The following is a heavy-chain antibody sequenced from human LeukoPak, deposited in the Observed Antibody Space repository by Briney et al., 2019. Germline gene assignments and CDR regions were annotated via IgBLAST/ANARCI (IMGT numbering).Heavy chain of an antibody. CDR3: ARENYYFDS. V-gene: IGHV1-2*02. CDR1: GYTFTAYY. CDR2: INPNSGVT. Sequence: ASVKVSCKASGYTFTAYYMHWVRQAPGQGLEWMGWINPNSGVTNYAQNFQGRVTLTRDTSISTAYMELSSLRSDDTAVYYCARENYYFDSWGRGTLVTVSS. J-gene: IGHJ4*02.